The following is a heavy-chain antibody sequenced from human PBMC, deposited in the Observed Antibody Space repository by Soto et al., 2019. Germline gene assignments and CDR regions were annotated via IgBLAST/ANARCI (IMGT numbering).Heavy chain of an antibody. CDR1: GYTFTGYY. CDR3: ARDKGPLFYYYGMDV. V-gene: IGHV1-2*04. Sequence: GASVKVSCKASGYTFTGYYMHWVRQAPGQGLEWMGWINPNSGGTNYAQKFQGWVTMTRDTSISTAYMELSRLRSDDTAVYYCARDKGPLFYYYGMDVWGQGTTVTVSS. J-gene: IGHJ6*02. CDR2: INPNSGGT.